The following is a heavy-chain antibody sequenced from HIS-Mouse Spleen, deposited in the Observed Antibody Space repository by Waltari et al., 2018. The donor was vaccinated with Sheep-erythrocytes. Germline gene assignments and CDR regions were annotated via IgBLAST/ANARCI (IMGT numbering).Heavy chain of an antibody. CDR1: GGSISSISYS. CDR3: ARLYYYDSSGYYFDY. D-gene: IGHD3-22*01. J-gene: IGHJ4*02. CDR2: IYYSGST. Sequence: QLQLQESGPGLVKPSETLSLTCTVSGGSISSISYSWGWIRQPPGKGLEWIGSIYYSGSTYYNPSLKSRVTISVDTSKNQFSLKLSSVTAADTAVYYCARLYYYDSSGYYFDYWGQGTLVTVSS. V-gene: IGHV4-39*01.